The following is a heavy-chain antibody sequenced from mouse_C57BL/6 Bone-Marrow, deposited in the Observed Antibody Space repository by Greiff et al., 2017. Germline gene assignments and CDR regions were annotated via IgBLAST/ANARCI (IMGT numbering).Heavy chain of an antibody. CDR1: GYTFTSYW. CDR2: IYPGSGST. V-gene: IGHV1-55*01. J-gene: IGHJ1*03. D-gene: IGHD2-5*01. Sequence: QVQLKQPGAELVKPGASVKMSCKASGYTFTSYWITRVKQRPGQGLEWIGDIYPGSGSTNYNEKFKSKATLTVDTSSSTAYMQLSSLTSEDSAVYYCARPYYSNYWYFDVWGTGTTVTVSS. CDR3: ARPYYSNYWYFDV.